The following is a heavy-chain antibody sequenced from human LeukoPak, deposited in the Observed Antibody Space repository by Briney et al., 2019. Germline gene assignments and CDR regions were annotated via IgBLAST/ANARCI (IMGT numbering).Heavy chain of an antibody. V-gene: IGHV3-48*01. Sequence: GGSLRLSCAASGFTFSSYWMSWVRQAPGKGLEWVSYISSSSSTIYYADSVKGRFTISRDNAKNPLYLQMNSLRAEDTAVYYCARDRIIWGLPLPGGFDYWGQGTLVTVSS. J-gene: IGHJ4*02. CDR2: ISSSSSTI. CDR3: ARDRIIWGLPLPGGFDY. D-gene: IGHD3-16*01. CDR1: GFTFSSYW.